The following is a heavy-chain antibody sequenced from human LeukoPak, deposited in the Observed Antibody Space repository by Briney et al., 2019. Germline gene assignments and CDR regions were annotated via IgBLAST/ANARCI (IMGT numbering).Heavy chain of an antibody. Sequence: PSETLSLTCTVSGGSISSSSYYWGWIRQPPGKGLEWIGSIYYSGSTYYNPSLKSRVTISVDTSKNQFSLKLSSVTAADTAVYYCARTGGDYSYYFDSWGQGTLVTVSS. CDR1: GGSISSSSYY. J-gene: IGHJ4*02. CDR3: ARTGGDYSYYFDS. V-gene: IGHV4-39*01. D-gene: IGHD4-17*01. CDR2: IYYSGST.